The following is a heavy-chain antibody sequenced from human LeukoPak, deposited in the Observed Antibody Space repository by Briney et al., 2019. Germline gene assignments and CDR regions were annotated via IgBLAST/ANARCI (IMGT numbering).Heavy chain of an antibody. CDR1: GFTFSGYE. D-gene: IGHD6-13*01. J-gene: IGHJ4*02. CDR2: ISSSGAST. Sequence: GGSLRLSCAASGFTFSGYEMIWVRQAPGKGLEWVSYISSSGASTHFADSVKGRFTVSRDNAKNSLYLQMNSLRAEDTAVYYCARDEKQLWEKFDYWGRGTLVTVSS. V-gene: IGHV3-48*03. CDR3: ARDEKQLWEKFDY.